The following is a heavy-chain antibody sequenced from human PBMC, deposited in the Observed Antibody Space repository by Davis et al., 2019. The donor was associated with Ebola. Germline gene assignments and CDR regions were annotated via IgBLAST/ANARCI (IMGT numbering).Heavy chain of an antibody. CDR1: GYTFTSYD. J-gene: IGHJ4*02. CDR2: MNPNSGNT. Sequence: AASVKVSCKASGYTFTSYDINWVRQATGQGLEWMGWMNPNSGNTGYAQKFQGRITMTRNISITTAYMELNSLRSEDTAVYYCARGRLRYSPNCYSIWGQGTLVTVSS. CDR3: ARGRLRYSPNCYSI. V-gene: IGHV1-8*01. D-gene: IGHD2-21*01.